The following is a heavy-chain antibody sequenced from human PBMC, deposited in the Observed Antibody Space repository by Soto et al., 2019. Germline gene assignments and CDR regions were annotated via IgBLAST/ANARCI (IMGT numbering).Heavy chain of an antibody. Sequence: SETLSLTCTVSGGSISTSSYHWAWIRQPPGKGLEWIASIYYSGSTYYNPSLKSRVTISVDTSKNQFSLKLTSVTAADTAVYYCARDKITGLFDYWGQGTLVTVSS. CDR2: IYYSGST. D-gene: IGHD2-8*02. V-gene: IGHV4-39*07. CDR3: ARDKITGLFDY. J-gene: IGHJ4*02. CDR1: GGSISTSSYH.